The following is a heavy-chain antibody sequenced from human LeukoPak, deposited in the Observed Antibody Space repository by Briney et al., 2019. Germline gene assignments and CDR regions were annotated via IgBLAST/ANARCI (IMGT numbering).Heavy chain of an antibody. V-gene: IGHV3-21*01. CDR1: GFTFSSYS. D-gene: IGHD3-22*01. CDR2: ISSSSSYI. J-gene: IGHJ2*01. Sequence: PGGSLRLSCAASGFTFSSYSMNRVRQAPGKGLEWVSSISSSSSYIYYADSVKGRFTISRDNAKNSLYLQMNSLRAEDTAVYYCARSGTYYYDSSGYRFNWYFDLWGRGTLVTVSS. CDR3: ARSGTYYYDSSGYRFNWYFDL.